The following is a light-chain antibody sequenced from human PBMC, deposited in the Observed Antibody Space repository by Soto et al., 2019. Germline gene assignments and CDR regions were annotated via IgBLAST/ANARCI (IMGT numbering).Light chain of an antibody. CDR1: SSDIGGYNF. CDR3: SSYAGSNNYV. CDR2: EIT. V-gene: IGLV2-8*01. Sequence: QSALTQPPSASGSPGQSVTISCTGTSSDIGGYNFVSWYQHHPDKAPKLMIYEITKRPSGVPARFSDSKSDNTASLTVSGLHAEDEADYYCSSYAGSNNYVFGTGTKVTVL. J-gene: IGLJ1*01.